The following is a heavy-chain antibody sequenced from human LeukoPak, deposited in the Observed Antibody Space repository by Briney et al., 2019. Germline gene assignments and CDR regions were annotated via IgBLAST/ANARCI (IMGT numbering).Heavy chain of an antibody. CDR1: GGSISSYY. CDR2: IFYSGIT. CDR3: ARDSGSYPHWFAP. J-gene: IGHJ5*02. V-gene: IGHV4-59*01. Sequence: SETLSLTCTVSGGSISSYYWNWIRQPPGKGLEWIGYIFYSGITNYNPSLKSRVTISVDTSTKQFSLKLTSVTAADTAVYYCARDSGSYPHWFAPWGQGTLVTVSS. D-gene: IGHD1-26*01.